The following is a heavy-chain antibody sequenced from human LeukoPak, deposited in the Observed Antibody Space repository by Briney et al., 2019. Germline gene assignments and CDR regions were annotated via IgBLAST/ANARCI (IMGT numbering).Heavy chain of an antibody. J-gene: IGHJ4*02. CDR3: ARGLWFGELLQPPFDY. CDR2: INHSGST. D-gene: IGHD3-10*01. CDR1: GGSFSGYY. V-gene: IGHV4-34*01. Sequence: SETLSLTCAVYGGSFSGYYWSWIRQPPGKGLEWIGEINHSGSTNYNPSLKSRVTISVDTSKNQFSLKLSSVTAADTAVFYCARGLWFGELLQPPFDYWGQGTLVTVSS.